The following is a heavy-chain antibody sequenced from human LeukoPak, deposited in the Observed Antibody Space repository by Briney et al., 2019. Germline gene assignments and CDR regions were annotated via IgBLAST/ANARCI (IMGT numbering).Heavy chain of an antibody. CDR1: GFTFSSYA. CDR3: AKSRYDSSGLFDY. Sequence: GGSLRLSCAASGFTFSSYAMSWVRQAPGKGLGWVSAISGSGGSTYYADSVKGRFTISRDNSKNTLYLQMNSLRAEDTAVYYCAKSRYDSSGLFDYWGQGTLVTVSS. V-gene: IGHV3-23*01. CDR2: ISGSGGST. D-gene: IGHD3-22*01. J-gene: IGHJ4*02.